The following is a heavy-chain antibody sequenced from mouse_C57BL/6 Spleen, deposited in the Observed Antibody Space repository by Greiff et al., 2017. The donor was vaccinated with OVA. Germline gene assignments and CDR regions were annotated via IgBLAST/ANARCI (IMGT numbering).Heavy chain of an antibody. CDR3: ARNYYGSSAWFAC. Sequence: EVKLMESGGGLVKPGGSLKLSCAASGFTFSDYGMHWVRQAPEKGLEWVAYISSGSSTIYYADTVKGRFTISRDNAKNTLFLQMTSLRSEDTAMYYCARNYYGSSAWFACWGQGTLVTVSA. V-gene: IGHV5-17*01. CDR2: ISSGSSTI. D-gene: IGHD1-1*01. CDR1: GFTFSDYG. J-gene: IGHJ3*01.